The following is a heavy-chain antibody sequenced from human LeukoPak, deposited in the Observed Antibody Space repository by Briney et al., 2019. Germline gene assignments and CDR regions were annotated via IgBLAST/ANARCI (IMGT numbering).Heavy chain of an antibody. Sequence: GGSLRLSCSASGFTFSIYTMHWVRQAPGKGLEYVSAISSNGGSTYYEDSVKGRFTISRDNTKNTLYLQVSSLRAEDTAVYYCVKADYYDTSNYYYRYFQYWGQGTLVTVSS. D-gene: IGHD3-22*01. CDR2: ISSNGGST. CDR1: GFTFSIYT. CDR3: VKADYYDTSNYYYRYFQY. J-gene: IGHJ1*01. V-gene: IGHV3-64D*09.